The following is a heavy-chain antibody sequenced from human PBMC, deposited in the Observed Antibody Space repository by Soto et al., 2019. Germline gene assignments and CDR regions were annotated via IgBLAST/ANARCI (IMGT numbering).Heavy chain of an antibody. CDR2: ISKDSGRAT. CDR3: AKGGSNGWYDAFDI. D-gene: IGHD6-19*01. V-gene: IGHV3-11*01. Sequence: PGGSLRLSCAASGFIFRDWFMSWIRQAPGKGLEWISYISKDSGRATRYADSVKGRFTISRDNAKNSLHLLMNSLRAEDTAVYYCAKGGSNGWYDAFDIRGQGTMVTGSS. J-gene: IGHJ3*02. CDR1: GFIFRDWF.